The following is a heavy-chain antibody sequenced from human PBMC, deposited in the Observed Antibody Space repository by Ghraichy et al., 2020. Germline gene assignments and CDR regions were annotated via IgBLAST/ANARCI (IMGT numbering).Heavy chain of an antibody. Sequence: ASVKVSCKASGYTFTSYDINWVRQATGQGLEWMGWINPNSGNTGYAQKFQGRVTMTRNTSISTAYMELSSLRSEDTAVYYCARGQGDFWSGYYSSWWFDPWGQGTLVTVSS. CDR3: ARGQGDFWSGYYSSWWFDP. CDR1: GYTFTSYD. D-gene: IGHD3-3*01. J-gene: IGHJ5*02. V-gene: IGHV1-8*01. CDR2: INPNSGNT.